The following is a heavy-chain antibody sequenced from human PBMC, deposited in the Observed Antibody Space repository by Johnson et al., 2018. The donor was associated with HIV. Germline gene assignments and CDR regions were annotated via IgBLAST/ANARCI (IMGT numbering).Heavy chain of an antibody. D-gene: IGHD2/OR15-2a*01. V-gene: IGHV3-30*04. CDR2: ISYDGSNK. CDR3: AKNSAAFDM. J-gene: IGHJ3*02. Sequence: QMQLVESGGGVVQPGRSLRLSCAASGFTFSSYAMHWVRQAPGKGLEWVAVISYDGSNKYYADSVKGRFTISRDNSKNTLYLQMNSLRAEDTAVYYCAKNSAAFDMWGLGTVVTVSS. CDR1: GFTFSSYA.